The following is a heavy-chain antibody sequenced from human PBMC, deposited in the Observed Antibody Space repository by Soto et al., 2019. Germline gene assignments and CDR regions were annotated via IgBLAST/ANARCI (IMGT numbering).Heavy chain of an antibody. Sequence: GGSLSLSCAASGFTFSSYAMSWVRQAPGKGLEWVSAISGSGGSTYYADSVKGRFTISRDNSKDTLYLQMNSLRAEDTAVYYCAKGPVGYCSGGSCYVFDYWGQGTLVTVSS. V-gene: IGHV3-23*01. CDR1: GFTFSSYA. CDR2: ISGSGGST. J-gene: IGHJ4*02. D-gene: IGHD2-15*01. CDR3: AKGPVGYCSGGSCYVFDY.